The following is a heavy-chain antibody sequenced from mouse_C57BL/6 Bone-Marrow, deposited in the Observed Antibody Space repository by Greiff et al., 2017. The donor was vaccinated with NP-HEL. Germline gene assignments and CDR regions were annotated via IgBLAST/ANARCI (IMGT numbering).Heavy chain of an antibody. CDR1: GYTFTSYG. D-gene: IGHD1-1*01. CDR2: IYPRSGNT. J-gene: IGHJ4*01. CDR3: AKGVFYYYGSSLYAMDY. V-gene: IGHV1-81*01. Sequence: VQLQQSGAELARPGASVKLSCKASGYTFTSYGISWVKQRTGQGLEWIGEIYPRSGNTYYNEKFKGKATLTADKSSSTAYMELRSLTSEDSAVYFGAKGVFYYYGSSLYAMDYWGQGTSVTVSS.